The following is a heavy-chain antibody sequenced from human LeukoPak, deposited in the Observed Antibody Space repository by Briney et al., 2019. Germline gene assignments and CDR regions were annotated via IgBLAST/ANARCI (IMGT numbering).Heavy chain of an antibody. Sequence: GGSLRVSCAASGFTFSSYAMSWVRQAPGKGLEWVSTITTSGDSTYYADSVKGRFTISRDNSKNTLYLQMNSLRAEDTAVYYCAKALSGTLAGNFDYWGQGTLSPSPQ. J-gene: IGHJ4*02. V-gene: IGHV3-23*01. D-gene: IGHD1-1*01. CDR2: ITTSGDST. CDR3: AKALSGTLAGNFDY. CDR1: GFTFSSYA.